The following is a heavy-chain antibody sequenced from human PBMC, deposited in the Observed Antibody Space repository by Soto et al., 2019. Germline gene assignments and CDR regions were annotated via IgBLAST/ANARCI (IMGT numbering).Heavy chain of an antibody. D-gene: IGHD1-26*01. Sequence: EVQLLESGGSLVQPGGSLRLSCAASGFAFSNYAMSWVRQAPGKGLEWVSGVSDSGGTTYYADAVKGRFTISRDNSQNTLYLQMNSLRVEDTAVYYCAKGSATQSSYSDYWGQGTLVTVSS. CDR3: AKGSATQSSYSDY. CDR1: GFAFSNYA. CDR2: VSDSGGTT. J-gene: IGHJ4*02. V-gene: IGHV3-23*01.